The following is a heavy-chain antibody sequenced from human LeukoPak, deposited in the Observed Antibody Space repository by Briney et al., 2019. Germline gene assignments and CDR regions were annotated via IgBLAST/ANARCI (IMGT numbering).Heavy chain of an antibody. CDR2: LTSSSDTT. D-gene: IGHD4-17*01. V-gene: IGHV3-23*01. J-gene: IGHJ4*02. Sequence: AGGSLRLSCAASGSTFSSYVMSWVRQAPGKGLEWVAALTSSSDTTYYADSVKGRFTISRDNPKNMLYLQVNSLRTEDTAVYYCAKHDYNDSLTYWGQGTLVTVSS. CDR1: GSTFSSYV. CDR3: AKHDYNDSLTY.